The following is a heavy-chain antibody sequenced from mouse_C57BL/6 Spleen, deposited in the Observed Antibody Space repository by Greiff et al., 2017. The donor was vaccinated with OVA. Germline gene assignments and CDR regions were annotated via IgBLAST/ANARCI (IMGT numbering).Heavy chain of an antibody. CDR3: ARDCYDGYCSFDY. J-gene: IGHJ2*01. CDR2: INYDGSST. D-gene: IGHD2-3*01. CDR1: GFTFSDYY. Sequence: EVQLVESEGGLVQPGSSMKLSCTASGFTFSDYYMAWVRQVPEKGLEWVANINYDGSSTYYLDSLKSRFIISRDNAKNILYLQMSSLKSEDTATYYCARDCYDGYCSFDYWGQGTTLTVSS. V-gene: IGHV5-16*01.